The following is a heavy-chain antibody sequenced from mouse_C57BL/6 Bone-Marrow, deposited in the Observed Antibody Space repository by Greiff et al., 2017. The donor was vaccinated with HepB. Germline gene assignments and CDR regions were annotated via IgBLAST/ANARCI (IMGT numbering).Heavy chain of an antibody. D-gene: IGHD2-5*01. V-gene: IGHV5-12*01. J-gene: IGHJ3*01. CDR1: GFTFSDYY. CDR3: ARQRSNYSWFAY. Sequence: EVNVVESGGGLVQPGGSLKLSCAASGFTFSDYYMYWVRQTPEKRLEWVAYISNGGGSTYYPDTVKGRFTISRDNAKNTLYLQMSRLKSEDTAMYYCARQRSNYSWFAYWGQGTLVTVSA. CDR2: ISNGGGST.